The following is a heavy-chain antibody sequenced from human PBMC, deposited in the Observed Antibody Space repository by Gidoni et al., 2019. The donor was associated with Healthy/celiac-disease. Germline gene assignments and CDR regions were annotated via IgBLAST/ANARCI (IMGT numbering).Heavy chain of an antibody. Sequence: EVQLVESGGGLVQPGRSLRLSCPAPGFTFDDYAMHWVRQAPGKGLEWVSGISWNSGSIGYADSVKGRFTISRDNAKNSLYLQMNSLRAEDTALYYCAKVRDMGYSSGWLDYWGQGTLVTVSS. CDR2: ISWNSGSI. CDR1: GFTFDDYA. J-gene: IGHJ4*02. CDR3: AKVRDMGYSSGWLDY. V-gene: IGHV3-9*01. D-gene: IGHD6-19*01.